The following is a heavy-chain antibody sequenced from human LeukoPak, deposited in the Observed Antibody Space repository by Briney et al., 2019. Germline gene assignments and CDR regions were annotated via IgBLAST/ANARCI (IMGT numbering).Heavy chain of an antibody. D-gene: IGHD3-22*01. J-gene: IGHJ3*02. CDR1: GGSISSGSYY. Sequence: PSETLSLTCTVSGGSISSGSYYWSWIRQPPGKGLEWIGRVYTSGIISGNTNYNPSLESRVTMSVDASKNQFSLKLTSVTAADTAIYYCARDRYYYDTSGYYSAFETWGQGTMVTVSS. V-gene: IGHV4-61*02. CDR2: VYTSGIISGNT. CDR3: ARDRYYYDTSGYYSAFET.